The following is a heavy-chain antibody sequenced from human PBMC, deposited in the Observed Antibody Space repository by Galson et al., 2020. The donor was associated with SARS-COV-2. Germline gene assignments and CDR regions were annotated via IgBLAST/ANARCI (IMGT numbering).Heavy chain of an antibody. D-gene: IGHD3-9*01. V-gene: IGHV3-30-3*01. J-gene: IGHJ6*02. CDR2: ISYDGSNK. CDR3: ARGPQSPYYDILTGYYPTYYYYGMDV. Sequence: TGGSLRLSCAASGFTFSSYAMHWVRQAPGKGLEWVAVISYDGSNKYYADSVKGRFTISRDNSKNTLYLQMNSLRAEDTAVYYCARGPQSPYYDILTGYYPTYYYYGMDVWGQGTTVTVSS. CDR1: GFTFSSYA.